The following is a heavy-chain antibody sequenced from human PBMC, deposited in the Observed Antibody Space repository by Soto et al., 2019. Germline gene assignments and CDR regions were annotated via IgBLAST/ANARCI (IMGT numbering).Heavy chain of an antibody. Sequence: SETLSLTCAVSGGSFNANYWSWIRQPPGKGLEWIGEIFPSGSTNYNPSLKSRVTTSVDTSKNQFSLKLSSVTPADTAIYYCASARWDYWGQGTQVPVSS. CDR3: ASARWDY. CDR1: GGSFNANY. J-gene: IGHJ4*02. CDR2: IFPSGST. V-gene: IGHV4-34*12.